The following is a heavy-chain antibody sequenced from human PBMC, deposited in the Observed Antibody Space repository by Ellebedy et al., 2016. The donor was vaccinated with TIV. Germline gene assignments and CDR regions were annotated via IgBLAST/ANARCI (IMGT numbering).Heavy chain of an antibody. CDR3: ARVGYTIFGAYYYYGMDV. CDR2: ISSSSSYT. V-gene: IGHV3-11*06. J-gene: IGHJ6*02. CDR1: GFTFSDYY. Sequence: GESLKISXAASGFTFSDYYMSWIRQAPGKGLEWVSYISSSSSYTNYADSVKGRFTISRDNAKNSLYLQMNSLRAEDTAVYYCARVGYTIFGAYYYYGMDVWGQGTTVTVSS. D-gene: IGHD3-3*01.